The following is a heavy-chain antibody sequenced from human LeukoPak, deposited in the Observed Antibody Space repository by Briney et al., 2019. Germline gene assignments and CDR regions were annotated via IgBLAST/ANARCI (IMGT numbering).Heavy chain of an antibody. J-gene: IGHJ4*02. V-gene: IGHV3-33*01. Sequence: GWSLRLSCAASGFTFSRYGMHWVRQAPGKGLEWVAVIWYDGSNKYYAVSVKGRFTISKDNSKNTLYLQMNSLRAEDTAVYYCARSGGYSTYFDDWGQGTLVTVSS. D-gene: IGHD3-22*01. CDR1: GFTFSRYG. CDR2: IWYDGSNK. CDR3: ARSGGYSTYFDD.